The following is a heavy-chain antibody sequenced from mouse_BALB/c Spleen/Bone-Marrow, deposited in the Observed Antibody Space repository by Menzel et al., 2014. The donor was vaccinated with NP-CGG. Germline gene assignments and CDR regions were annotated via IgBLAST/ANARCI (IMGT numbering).Heavy chain of an antibody. CDR2: IYTGNSDT. CDR1: GYTFTSYW. J-gene: IGHJ2*01. CDR3: PTLARYYFDY. V-gene: IGHV1-5*01. D-gene: IGHD3-1*01. Sequence: EVQLQESGTVLARPGGSVKMTCKASGYTFTSYWMHWVKQRPGQGLEWIGTIYTGNSDTTYNQKFKGKAKLTAVTSTSTAYMELSSLTNEDSAVYYCPTLARYYFDYWGQGTTLTVSS.